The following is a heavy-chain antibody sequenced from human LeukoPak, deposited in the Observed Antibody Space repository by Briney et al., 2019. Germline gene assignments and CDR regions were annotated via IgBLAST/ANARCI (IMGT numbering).Heavy chain of an antibody. CDR1: GFTVSSNY. J-gene: IGHJ4*02. D-gene: IGHD3-10*01. CDR3: ARSNYYGSGSYIPPYYFDY. CDR2: IYSGGST. Sequence: GGSLRLSCAASGFTVSSNYMSWVRQAPGKGLEWVSVIYSGGSTYYADSVKGRFTISRDNSKNTLYLQMNSLRAEDTAVYYCARSNYYGSGSYIPPYYFDYWGQGTLVTVSS. V-gene: IGHV3-66*01.